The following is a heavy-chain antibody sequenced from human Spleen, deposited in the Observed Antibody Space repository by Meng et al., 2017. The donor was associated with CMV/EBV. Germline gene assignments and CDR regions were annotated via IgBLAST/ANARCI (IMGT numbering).Heavy chain of an antibody. CDR2: ISADTTNI. V-gene: IGHV1-18*01. CDR1: GYTFTTYV. CDR3: TIGEFDY. J-gene: IGHJ4*02. D-gene: IGHD3-10*01. Sequence: ASVKVSCKASGYTFTTYVVTWVRQAPGQGLEWMGWISADTTNINYAQNLQGRVTLTTDTSTSTAYMEVRSLRSDDTAKYYCTIGEFDYWGQGTLVTVSS.